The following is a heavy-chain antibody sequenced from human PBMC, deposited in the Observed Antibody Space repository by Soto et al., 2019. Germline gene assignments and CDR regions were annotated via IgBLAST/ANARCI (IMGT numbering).Heavy chain of an antibody. CDR1: GFTFDDYA. CDR2: ISWNSGSI. CDR3: AKDIRGTVTNWFDP. D-gene: IGHD4-4*01. V-gene: IGHV3-9*01. J-gene: IGHJ5*02. Sequence: GGSLRLSCAASGFTFDDYAMHWVRQAPGKGLEWVSGISWNSGSIGYADSVKGRFTISRDNAKNSLYLQMNSLRAEDTALYYCAKDIRGTVTNWFDPWGQGTLVTVSS.